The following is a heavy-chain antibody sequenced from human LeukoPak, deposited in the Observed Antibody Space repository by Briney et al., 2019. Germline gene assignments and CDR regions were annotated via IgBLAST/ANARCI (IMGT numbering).Heavy chain of an antibody. CDR3: ARYIVSYPHDAFDI. J-gene: IGHJ3*02. D-gene: IGHD1-26*01. Sequence: SETLSLTCTVSGYSISSGYYWGWIRQPPGKGLEWIGSIYHSGSTYYNPSLKSRVTISVDTSKKQFSLKLSSVTAADTAFYYCARYIVSYPHDAFDIWGQGTMVTASS. V-gene: IGHV4-38-2*02. CDR1: GYSISSGYY. CDR2: IYHSGST.